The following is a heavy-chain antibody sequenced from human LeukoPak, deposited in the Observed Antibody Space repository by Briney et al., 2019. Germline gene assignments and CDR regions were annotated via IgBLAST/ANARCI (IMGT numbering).Heavy chain of an antibody. CDR3: AKVRYSGSFHFYFDY. D-gene: IGHD1-26*01. CDR2: ISDSGGST. J-gene: IGHJ4*02. V-gene: IGHV3-23*01. CDR1: GFTFSSYG. Sequence: GGSLRLSCAASGFTFSSYGMSWVRQAPGKGLEWVSGISDSGGSTYYADSVKGQFTISRDDSKNTLYLQINSLRAEDTAVYYCAKVRYSGSFHFYFDYWGQGTLVTVSS.